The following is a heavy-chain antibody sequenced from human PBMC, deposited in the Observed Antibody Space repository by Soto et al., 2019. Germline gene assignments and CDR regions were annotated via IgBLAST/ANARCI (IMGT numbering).Heavy chain of an antibody. CDR3: ARLTVTTIYYYMDV. V-gene: IGHV4-39*01. Sequence: TLSLTCTVSGGSISSSSYYWGWIRKPPGKGLEWIGSIYYSGSTYYNPSLKSRVTISVDTSKNQFSLKLSSVTAADTAVYYCARLTVTTIYYYMDVWGKGTTVTVSS. J-gene: IGHJ6*03. CDR2: IYYSGST. CDR1: GGSISSSSYY. D-gene: IGHD4-17*01.